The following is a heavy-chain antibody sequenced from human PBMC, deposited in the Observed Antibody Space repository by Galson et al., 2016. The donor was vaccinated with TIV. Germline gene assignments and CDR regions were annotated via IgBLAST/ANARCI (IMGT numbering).Heavy chain of an antibody. Sequence: QSGAEVKKPGESLKISCKASGYTFKNQWIGWVRQMPGKGLEWMGIIYPGDSDTRYSPSFQGRISISADKSINTAMYYCVKMGYDYWDGSHYYFYGMDVWGQGTSVTVSS. V-gene: IGHV5-51*03. CDR2: IYPGDSDT. CDR3: YFYGMDV. J-gene: IGHJ6*02. CDR1: GYTFKNQW. D-gene: IGHD3-3*01.